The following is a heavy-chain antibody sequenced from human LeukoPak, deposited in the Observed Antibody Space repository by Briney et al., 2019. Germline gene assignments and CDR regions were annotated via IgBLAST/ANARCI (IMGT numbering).Heavy chain of an antibody. CDR3: ASGRNFGWKGIWN. V-gene: IGHV4-59*08. D-gene: IGHD1-1*01. Sequence: PSETLSLTCTVSGGSISSYYWSWIRQPPGKGLEWIGSIYYTGSSNYNPSLKSRVTISVDTSKNQFSLKLSSVTAADTAVYYCASGRNFGWKGIWNWGQEPWSPSPQ. CDR1: GGSISSYY. CDR2: IYYTGSS. J-gene: IGHJ4*01.